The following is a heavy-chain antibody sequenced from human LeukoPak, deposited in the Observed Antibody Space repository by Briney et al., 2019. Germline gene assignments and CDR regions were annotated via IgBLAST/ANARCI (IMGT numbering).Heavy chain of an antibody. D-gene: IGHD2-15*01. Sequence: SSETLSLTCTVSGGSISSYYWSWIRQPPGKGLEWIGYIHYSGSTNYNPSLKSRVTISVDTSKNQFSLKLSSVTAADTAVYYCARLKDGSGGWFDPWGQGTLVTVSS. V-gene: IGHV4-59*08. CDR2: IHYSGST. CDR3: ARLKDGSGGWFDP. J-gene: IGHJ5*02. CDR1: GGSISSYY.